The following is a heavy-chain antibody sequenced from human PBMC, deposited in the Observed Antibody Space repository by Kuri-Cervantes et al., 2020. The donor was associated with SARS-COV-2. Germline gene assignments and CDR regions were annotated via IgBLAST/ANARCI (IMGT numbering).Heavy chain of an antibody. Sequence: GGSLRLSCTASGFIFSDYYMTWIRQAPGKGLEWVSNIGPSGTTKYYADSVKGRFTISRDNAKNTLYLQMNSLRAEDTAVYYCARSYVRYSSGYYMDVWGKGTAVTVSS. CDR3: ARSYVRYSSGYYMDV. CDR1: GFIFSDYY. CDR2: IGPSGTTK. D-gene: IGHD6-19*01. V-gene: IGHV3-11*04. J-gene: IGHJ6*03.